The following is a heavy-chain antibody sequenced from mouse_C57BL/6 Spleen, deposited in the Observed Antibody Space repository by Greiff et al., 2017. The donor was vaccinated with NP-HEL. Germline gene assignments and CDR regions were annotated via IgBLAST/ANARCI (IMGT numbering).Heavy chain of an antibody. CDR1: GFTFSSYA. D-gene: IGHD1-1*01. J-gene: IGHJ1*03. CDR2: ISDGGSYT. V-gene: IGHV5-4*01. Sequence: EVKLVESGGGLVKPGGSLKLSCAASGFTFSSYAMSWVRQTPEKRLEWVATISDGGSYTYYPDNVKGRFTISRDNAKNNLYLQMSHLKSEDTAMYYCARERDLLWYFDVWGTGTTVTVSS. CDR3: ARERDLLWYFDV.